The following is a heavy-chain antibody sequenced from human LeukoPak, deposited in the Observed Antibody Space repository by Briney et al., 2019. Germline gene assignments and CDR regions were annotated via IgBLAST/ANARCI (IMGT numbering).Heavy chain of an antibody. V-gene: IGHV3-48*01. Sequence: GGSLRLSCAASGFTLSSYGMNWVRQTPGKGLEWVSFISDSGTTRKYADSVEGRFSISRDNAKNSLYLQMNSLRAEDTAMYYCMRGFSSSCGSYWGQGTLVTVSS. CDR3: MRGFSSSCGSY. CDR1: GFTLSSYG. D-gene: IGHD6-6*01. CDR2: ISDSGTTR. J-gene: IGHJ4*02.